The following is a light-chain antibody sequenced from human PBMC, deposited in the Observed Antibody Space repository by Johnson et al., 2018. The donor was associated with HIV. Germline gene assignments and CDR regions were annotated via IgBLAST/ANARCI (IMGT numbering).Light chain of an antibody. CDR2: END. CDR1: GSNIGSHY. J-gene: IGLJ1*01. V-gene: IGLV1-51*02. CDR3: GTWDNSLSICYV. Sequence: QSVLTQPPSVSAAPGQRVTISCSGRGSNIGSHYVSWYQQLPGTAPTLLIFENDKRPSGIPDRFSGSKSGTSATLGITGLQAGDEADYYCGTWDNSLSICYVFGTGTKVTVL.